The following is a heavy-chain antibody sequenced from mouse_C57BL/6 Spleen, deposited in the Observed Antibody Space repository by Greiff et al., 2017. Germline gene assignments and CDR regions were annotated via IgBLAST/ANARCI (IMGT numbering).Heavy chain of an antibody. CDR1: GFTFSDYG. CDR2: ISSGSSTI. J-gene: IGHJ4*01. Sequence: DVMLVESGGGLVKPGGSLKLSCAASGFTFSDYGMHWVRQAPEKGLEWVAYISSGSSTIYYADTVKGRFTISRDNAKNTLFLQMTSLRSEDTAMYYCASALYYDYDGGYAMDYWGQGTSVTVSS. D-gene: IGHD2-4*01. CDR3: ASALYYDYDGGYAMDY. V-gene: IGHV5-17*01.